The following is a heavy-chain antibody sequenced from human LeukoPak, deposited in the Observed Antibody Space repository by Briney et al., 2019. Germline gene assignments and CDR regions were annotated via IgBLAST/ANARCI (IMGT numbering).Heavy chain of an antibody. Sequence: GSSVKVSCKASGGTFSSYAISWVRQAPGQGLEWMGGIIPIFGTANYAQKFQGRVTITADESTSTAYMELSSLRSEDTAVYYCARGARDCSSTSCYLPGYYYMDVWGKGTTVTVSS. CDR3: ARGARDCSSTSCYLPGYYYMDV. CDR2: IIPIFGTA. CDR1: GGTFSSYA. D-gene: IGHD2-2*01. J-gene: IGHJ6*03. V-gene: IGHV1-69*01.